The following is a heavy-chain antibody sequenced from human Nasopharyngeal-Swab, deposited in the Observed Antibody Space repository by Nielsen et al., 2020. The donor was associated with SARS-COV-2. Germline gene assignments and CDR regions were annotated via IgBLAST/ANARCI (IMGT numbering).Heavy chain of an antibody. CDR2: ISYDGSNK. CDR1: GFTFSSYA. CDR3: ARDRSYGNYFDY. V-gene: IGHV3-30-3*01. Sequence: GESLKISCAVSGFTFSSYAMHWVRQAPGKGLEWVAVISYDGSNKYYADSVKGRFTISRDNSKNTLYLQMNSLRAEDTAVYYCARDRSYGNYFDYWGQGTLVTVSS. D-gene: IGHD5-18*01. J-gene: IGHJ4*02.